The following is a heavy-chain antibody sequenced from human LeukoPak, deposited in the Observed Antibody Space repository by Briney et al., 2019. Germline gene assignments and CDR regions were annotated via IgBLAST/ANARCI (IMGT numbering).Heavy chain of an antibody. Sequence: GGSLRLSCAASGFTFDDYAMHWVRQAPGKGLEWVSGISWNSGSIGYADSVKGRFTVSRDNAKNSLYLQMNSLRAEDTALYYCAKDRGSEVVPAANDYWGQGTLVTVSS. J-gene: IGHJ4*02. D-gene: IGHD2-2*01. V-gene: IGHV3-9*01. CDR1: GFTFDDYA. CDR2: ISWNSGSI. CDR3: AKDRGSEVVPAANDY.